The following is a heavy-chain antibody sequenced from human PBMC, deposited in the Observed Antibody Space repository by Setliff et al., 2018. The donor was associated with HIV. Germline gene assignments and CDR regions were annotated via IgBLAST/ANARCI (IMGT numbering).Heavy chain of an antibody. V-gene: IGHV4-38-2*02. CDR1: GYYISSGYY. CDR2: IYHSGIT. CDR3: ARDRVGSRHDAFEI. D-gene: IGHD1-26*01. J-gene: IGHJ3*02. Sequence: SETLSLTCAVSGYYISSGYYWAWIRQPPGKGLEWIGSIYHSGITYYNPSLKSRVTISVDTSKNQFSLKVSSVTAADTAVYHCARDRVGSRHDAFEIWGQGTMVTVSS.